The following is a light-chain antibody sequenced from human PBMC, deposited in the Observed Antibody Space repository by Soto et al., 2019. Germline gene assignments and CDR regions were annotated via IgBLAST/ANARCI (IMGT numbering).Light chain of an antibody. J-gene: IGKJ4*01. CDR1: QSVSKY. V-gene: IGKV3-11*01. CDR2: DAS. Sequence: EIVFTQSPATLSLSPGERATLSCRASQSVSKYLAWYQQKPGQAPRLLIYDASNRAPGIPARFSGSGSGTDFTLTISSLEPEDFAVYYCQQRSNWPLTFGGGTKVEIK. CDR3: QQRSNWPLT.